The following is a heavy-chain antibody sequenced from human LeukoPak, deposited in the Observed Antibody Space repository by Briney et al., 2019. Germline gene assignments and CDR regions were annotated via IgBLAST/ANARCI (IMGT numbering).Heavy chain of an antibody. V-gene: IGHV1-2*02. J-gene: IGHJ4*02. CDR1: GYIFSGNY. CDR2: INPNTGGT. CDR3: ARDPGSYFVDY. Sequence: RASVKVSCKASGYIFSGNYTHWVRQAPGQGLEWMAWINPNTGGTNYAQKFQGRVTVTRDTSISTAYMELTSLRSDDTAVYYCARDPGSYFVDYWGQGTLVTVSS. D-gene: IGHD1-26*01.